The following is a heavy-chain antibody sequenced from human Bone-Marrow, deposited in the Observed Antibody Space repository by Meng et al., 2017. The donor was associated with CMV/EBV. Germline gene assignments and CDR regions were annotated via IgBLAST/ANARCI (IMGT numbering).Heavy chain of an antibody. J-gene: IGHJ4*02. V-gene: IGHV3-48*03. CDR3: ARLRCSGGGCQSAFDY. CDR2: ISPSGSTT. CDR1: GFIFSICE. D-gene: IGHD2-15*01. Sequence: GESLKISCSASGFIFSICEMNWVRQAPGKGLEWVSYISPSGSTTYYADSVQGRFTVSRDNAKNSLYLQMNSLRAEDTAVYYCARLRCSGGGCQSAFDYWGQGTLVTVSS.